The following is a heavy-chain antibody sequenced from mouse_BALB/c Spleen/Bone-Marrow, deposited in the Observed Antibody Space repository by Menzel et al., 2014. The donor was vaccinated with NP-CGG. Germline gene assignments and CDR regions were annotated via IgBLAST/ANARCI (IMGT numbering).Heavy chain of an antibody. J-gene: IGHJ4*01. D-gene: IGHD2-10*01. CDR1: GYAFSSYW. CDR3: ARGDFSYYDYVMDY. Sequence: VQLQESGAELVRPGSSVKISCKASGYAFSSYWMNWVKQRPGQGLEWLGQFRPGDGGTNYNEKFKGKATLTADKSSSTAYMQLSSLTSDDSAVYFCARGDFSYYDYVMDYWGQGTSVTVSS. V-gene: IGHV1-80*01. CDR2: FRPGDGGT.